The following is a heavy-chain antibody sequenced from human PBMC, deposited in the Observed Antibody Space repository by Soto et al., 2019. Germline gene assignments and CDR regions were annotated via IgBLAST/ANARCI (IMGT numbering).Heavy chain of an antibody. CDR3: ARAWMTTTYNWFDP. CDR2: ISSSSSTI. Sequence: PGGSLRLSCAASGFTFSSYAMSWVRQAPGKGLEWVSAISSSSSTIYYADSVKGRFTISRDNAKNSLYLQMNSLRAEDTAVYYCARAWMTTTYNWFDPWGQGTLVTVSS. D-gene: IGHD4-17*01. CDR1: GFTFSSYA. J-gene: IGHJ5*02. V-gene: IGHV3-48*01.